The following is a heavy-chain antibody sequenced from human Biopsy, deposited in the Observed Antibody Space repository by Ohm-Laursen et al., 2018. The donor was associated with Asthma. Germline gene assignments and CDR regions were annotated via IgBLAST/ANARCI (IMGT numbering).Heavy chain of an antibody. J-gene: IGHJ6*02. V-gene: IGHV3-30*03. Sequence: SLRLSCSASGFTFSSYSMHWVRQAPGKGLEWVAVISYDGSNKYSADSVEGRFTISRDNSKTTLYLQMNRLRAEDTAVDYCASEGGDYLSGDYLYYGLDVWGQGTTVTVSS. CDR2: ISYDGSNK. CDR3: ASEGGDYLSGDYLYYGLDV. D-gene: IGHD4-17*01. CDR1: GFTFSSYS.